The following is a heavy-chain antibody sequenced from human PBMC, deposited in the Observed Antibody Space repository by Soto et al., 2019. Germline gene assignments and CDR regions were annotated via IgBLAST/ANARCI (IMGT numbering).Heavy chain of an antibody. D-gene: IGHD3-22*01. J-gene: IGHJ5*02. V-gene: IGHV4-30-2*01. Sequence: SETLSLTCAVSGGSISSGGYSWSWIRQPPGKGLEWIGYIYHSGSTYYNPSLKSRVTISVDRSKNQFSLKLSSVTAADTAVYYCARVAGYYDSSGYPIRWFDPWGQGTLVTVS. CDR1: GGSISSGGYS. CDR2: IYHSGST. CDR3: ARVAGYYDSSGYPIRWFDP.